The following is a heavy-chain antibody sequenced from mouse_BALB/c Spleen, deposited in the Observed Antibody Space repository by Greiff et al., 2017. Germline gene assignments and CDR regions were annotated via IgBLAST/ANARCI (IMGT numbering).Heavy chain of an antibody. Sequence: QVQLKDSGPGLVAPSQSLSITCTVSGFSLTSYDISWIRQPPGKGLEWLGVIWTGGGTNYNSAFMSRLSISKDNSKSQVFLKMNSLQTDDTAIYYCVRDPDDGYYVDYAMDYWGQGTSVTVSS. D-gene: IGHD2-3*01. CDR2: IWTGGGT. V-gene: IGHV2-9-2*01. CDR1: GFSLTSYD. J-gene: IGHJ4*01. CDR3: VRDPDDGYYVDYAMDY.